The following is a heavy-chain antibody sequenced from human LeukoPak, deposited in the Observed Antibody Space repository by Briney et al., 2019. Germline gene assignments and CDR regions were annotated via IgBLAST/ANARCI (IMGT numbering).Heavy chain of an antibody. CDR2: IYYSGST. Sequence: PSDTLSLTCTVSGGPINSYYGSWLRQPPGEGLEWIGYIYYSGSTNYNHSLKSRVTISVDTSKNQFSLKLSSVSAADTAVYYCARERSITMIGGYYYGMDVWGQGTTVTVS. J-gene: IGHJ6*02. CDR3: ARERSITMIGGYYYGMDV. CDR1: GGPINSYY. D-gene: IGHD3-22*01. V-gene: IGHV4-59*01.